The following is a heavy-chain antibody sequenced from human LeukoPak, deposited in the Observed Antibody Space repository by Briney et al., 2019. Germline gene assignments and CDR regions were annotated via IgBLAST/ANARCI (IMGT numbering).Heavy chain of an antibody. V-gene: IGHV3-7*01. CDR2: IKQDGSEK. Sequence: GGSLRLSCAASGFTFSSYWMGWVRQAPGKGLEWVANIKQDGSEKYYVDSVKGRFTISRDNAKNSLYLQMNSLRAEDTAVYYCARDLWYSSGWYSALDYWGQGTLVTVSS. CDR3: ARDLWYSSGWYSALDY. J-gene: IGHJ4*02. D-gene: IGHD6-19*01. CDR1: GFTFSSYW.